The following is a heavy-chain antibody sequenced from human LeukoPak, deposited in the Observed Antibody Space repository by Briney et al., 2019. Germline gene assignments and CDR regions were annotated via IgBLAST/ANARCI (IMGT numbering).Heavy chain of an antibody. CDR3: ARGAEDIVVVPAAWTFDP. Sequence: ASVKASCKASGYTFTGYYMHWVRQAPGQGLEWMGWINPNSGGTNYAQKFQGRVTMTRDTSISTAYMELSRLRSDDTAVYYCARGAEDIVVVPAAWTFDPWGQGTLVTVSS. CDR1: GYTFTGYY. J-gene: IGHJ5*02. V-gene: IGHV1-2*02. D-gene: IGHD2-2*01. CDR2: INPNSGGT.